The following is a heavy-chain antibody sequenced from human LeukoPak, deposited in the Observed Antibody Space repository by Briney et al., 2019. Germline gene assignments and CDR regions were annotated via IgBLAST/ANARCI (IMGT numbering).Heavy chain of an antibody. CDR3: ARQMTSTRLFDS. V-gene: IGHV3-30*04. CDR2: IESDGTKK. D-gene: IGHD5/OR15-5a*01. CDR1: GFTFSDHP. J-gene: IGHJ4*02. Sequence: GRSLRLSCVASGFTFSDHPFHWVRQSPDKGLEWVALIESDGTKKYYADSVQGRFTVSRENSKNTLFLQMNTLRADDTAVYFCARQMTSTRLFDSWGQGTLVTVSS.